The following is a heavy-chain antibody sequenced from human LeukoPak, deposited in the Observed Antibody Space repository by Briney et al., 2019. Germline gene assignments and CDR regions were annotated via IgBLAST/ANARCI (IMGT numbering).Heavy chain of an antibody. CDR2: ISGSGGST. Sequence: PGGSLRLSCAASGFTFSNYAMSWVRQAPGEGLEWVSTISGSGGSTYYADSVKGQFIVSRDNSRNTLYLQMNSLRAEDTAVYYCGRVFDGYDLGFFDYWGQGTLVPVSS. CDR3: GRVFDGYDLGFFDY. D-gene: IGHD5-12*01. CDR1: GFTFSNYA. V-gene: IGHV3-23*01. J-gene: IGHJ4*02.